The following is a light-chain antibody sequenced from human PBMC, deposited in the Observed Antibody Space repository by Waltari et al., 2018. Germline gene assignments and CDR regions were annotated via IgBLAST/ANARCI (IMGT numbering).Light chain of an antibody. V-gene: IGLV3-21*02. CDR3: QVWDNSGDHPWV. J-gene: IGLJ3*02. CDR1: NIGRQR. Sequence: SYVVTQPPSLSVAPAQTAHCICGGNNIGRQRFPLYQQKPGQAPILVVYDDTDRPSGIPERFSGSNSGNTATLTISRVEAGDEADYYCQVWDNSGDHPWVFGGGTKLTVL. CDR2: DDT.